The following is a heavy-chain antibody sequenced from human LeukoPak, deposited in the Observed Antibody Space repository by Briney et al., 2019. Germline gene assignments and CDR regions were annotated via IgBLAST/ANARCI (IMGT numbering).Heavy chain of an antibody. CDR2: IKQDGSEK. V-gene: IGHV3-7*01. D-gene: IGHD2-15*01. CDR1: GFTFSVFW. CDR3: ARYHGGYFAY. Sequence: GGSLRLSCAASGFTFSVFWMSWVRQAPGKGLEWVANIKQDGSEKYYVDSVKGRFTISRDKDKNSMYLQINSLRAEDTAVYYCARYHGGYFAYWGQGTLVTVSS. J-gene: IGHJ4*02.